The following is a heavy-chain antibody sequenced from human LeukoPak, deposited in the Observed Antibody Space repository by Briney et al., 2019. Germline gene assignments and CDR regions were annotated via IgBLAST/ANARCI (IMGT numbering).Heavy chain of an antibody. CDR3: ARESGGDWGYFDD. J-gene: IGHJ4*02. D-gene: IGHD2-21*02. Sequence: AGGSLRLSCAASGFTFSNKAMSWVRQAPGKGLEWVTSTTQSGESSGYADSVKGRFTISRDNSKNTLFLQMDSLRAEDTAIYYCARESGGDWGYFDDWGQGTLVTVSS. CDR1: GFTFSNKA. V-gene: IGHV3-23*01. CDR2: TTQSGESS.